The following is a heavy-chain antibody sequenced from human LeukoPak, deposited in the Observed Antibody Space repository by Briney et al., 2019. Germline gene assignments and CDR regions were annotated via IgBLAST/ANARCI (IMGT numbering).Heavy chain of an antibody. CDR3: ARGLLWFGRHYNWFDP. J-gene: IGHJ5*02. D-gene: IGHD3-10*01. CDR1: GGSFSGYY. Sequence: SETLSLTCAVYGGSFSGYYWSWIRQPPGKGLEWIGEINHSGSTNYNPSLKSRVTISVDTSKNQFSQKLSSVTAADTAVYYCARGLLWFGRHYNWFDPWGQGTLVTVSS. CDR2: INHSGST. V-gene: IGHV4-34*01.